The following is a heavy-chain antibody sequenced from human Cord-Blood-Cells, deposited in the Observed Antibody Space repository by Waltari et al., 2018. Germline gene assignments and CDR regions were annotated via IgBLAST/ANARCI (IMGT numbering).Heavy chain of an antibody. CDR1: GFTFSSYS. CDR2: ISSSSSYI. CDR3: ARGGDYGDYPDY. V-gene: IGHV3-21*01. D-gene: IGHD4-17*01. J-gene: IGHJ4*02. Sequence: EVQLVESGGGLVKPGGSLRLSCAASGFTFSSYSMNWVRQAPGKGLEWVSSISSSSSYIYYADSVKCRFTIARDNAKNSLYLQMNSLRAEDTAVYYCARGGDYGDYPDYWGQGTLVTVSS.